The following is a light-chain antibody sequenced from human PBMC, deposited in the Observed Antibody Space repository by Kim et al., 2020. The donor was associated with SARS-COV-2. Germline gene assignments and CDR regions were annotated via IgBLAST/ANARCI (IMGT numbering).Light chain of an antibody. Sequence: EIVMTQSPATLSVSPGERATLSCRASQSVSSNLAWYQQKRGQAPRLLIYGASTRATGIPDRLSGSGSGTEFTLTISSLKSEDFAVYYCQQYSNWPPLTFGGGAKVDVK. J-gene: IGKJ4*01. CDR2: GAS. CDR1: QSVSSN. V-gene: IGKV3-15*01. CDR3: QQYSNWPPLT.